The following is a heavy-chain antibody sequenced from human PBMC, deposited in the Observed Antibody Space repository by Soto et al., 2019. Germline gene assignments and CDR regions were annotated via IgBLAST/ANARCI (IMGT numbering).Heavy chain of an antibody. Sequence: SETLSLTCTVSGGSISSSSYYWGWIRQPPGKGLEWIGSIYYSGSTYYNPSLKSRVTISVDTSKNQFSLELTSVTAADTAVYYCARIVIATATQFDHWGQGALVTVSS. CDR2: IYYSGST. V-gene: IGHV4-39*01. CDR3: ARIVIATATQFDH. CDR1: GGSISSSSYY. J-gene: IGHJ4*02. D-gene: IGHD2-21*01.